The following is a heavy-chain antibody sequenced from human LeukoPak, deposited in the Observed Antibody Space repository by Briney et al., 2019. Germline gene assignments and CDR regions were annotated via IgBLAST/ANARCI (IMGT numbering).Heavy chain of an antibody. CDR1: GGSISPYY. D-gene: IGHD4-17*01. J-gene: IGHJ4*02. V-gene: IGHV4-59*12. CDR2: IYYNGIT. CDR3: ATYFYGEYGSYYFDY. Sequence: SETLSLTCTVSGGSISPYYWSWIRQPPGKGLEWIGYIYYNGITNYNPSLKSRVTISVDTSKNQFSLKLSSVTAADTAVYYCATYFYGEYGSYYFDYWGQGTLVTVSS.